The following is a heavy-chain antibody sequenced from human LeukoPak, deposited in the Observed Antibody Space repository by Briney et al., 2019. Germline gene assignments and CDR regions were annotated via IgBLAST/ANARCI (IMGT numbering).Heavy chain of an antibody. CDR2: SFNGGNT. CDR3: ATTSGYRNYYYYYVDV. V-gene: IGHV4-39*01. J-gene: IGHJ6*03. Sequence: SETLSLTCIVSGDSISTNIYYWGWIRQPPGKGLEGIGTSFNGGNTYYNPSLKSRVTIPIDASKNQFSLTLTSVTAEDTAVYYCATTSGYRNYYYYYVDVWGQGTTVTVSS. CDR1: GDSISTNIYY. D-gene: IGHD3-3*01.